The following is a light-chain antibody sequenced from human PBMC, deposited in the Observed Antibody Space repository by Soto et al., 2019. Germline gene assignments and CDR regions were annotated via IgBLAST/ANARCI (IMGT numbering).Light chain of an antibody. CDR1: SSDVGGYNY. J-gene: IGLJ3*02. V-gene: IGLV2-14*01. CDR3: SSYTSSSTPNWV. Sequence: QSALTQPASVSGSPGQSITISCTGTSSDVGGYNYVSWYQQHPGKAPKLMIYEVSNRLSGVSNRFSGSKSGNTASLTISGLQAEDEADYYCSSYTSSSTPNWVFGGGTKLTVL. CDR2: EVS.